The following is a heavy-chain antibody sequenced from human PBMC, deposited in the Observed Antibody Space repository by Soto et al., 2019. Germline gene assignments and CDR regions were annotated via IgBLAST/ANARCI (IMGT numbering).Heavy chain of an antibody. D-gene: IGHD4-17*01. CDR3: ARVRAVPSVTLKLSWYFDL. CDR2: TYYRSKWYN. V-gene: IGHV6-1*01. Sequence: SQTLSLTCAISGDSVSSNSAAWNWIRQSPSRGLEWLGRTYYRSKWYNDYAVSVKSRITINPDTSKNQFSLQLNSVTPEDTAVYYCARVRAVPSVTLKLSWYFDLWDTSTLVTLS. J-gene: IGHJ2*01. CDR1: GDSVSSNSAA.